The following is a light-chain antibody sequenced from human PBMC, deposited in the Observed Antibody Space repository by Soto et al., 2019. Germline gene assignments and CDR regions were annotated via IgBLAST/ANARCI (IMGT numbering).Light chain of an antibody. V-gene: IGKV1-39*01. CDR3: KESYSASWT. J-gene: IGKJ1*01. CDR1: QKINTF. CDR2: GTY. Sequence: DIQMTQSPSSLSAFVGDRVTITCLESQKINTFLNWYQQRPGKAPNLLIYGTYKLQSGVPSRLSGSGSGTDFTLTISSLQLEDFATYNCKESYSASWTFGHGTNVDSK.